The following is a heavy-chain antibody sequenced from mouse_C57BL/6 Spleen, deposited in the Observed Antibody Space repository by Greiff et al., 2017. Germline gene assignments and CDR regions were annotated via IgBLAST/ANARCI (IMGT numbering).Heavy chain of an antibody. D-gene: IGHD1-1*01. CDR3: ARGSYGSSYGAMDY. CDR2: IDPSDSET. Sequence: VQLQQPGAELVRPGSSVKLSCKASGYTFTSYWMHWVKQRPIQGLEWIGNIDPSDSETHYNQKFTDKATLTVDKSSSTAYMQLSSLTSEDSAVYYCARGSYGSSYGAMDYWGQGTSVTVSS. V-gene: IGHV1-52*01. CDR1: GYTFTSYW. J-gene: IGHJ4*01.